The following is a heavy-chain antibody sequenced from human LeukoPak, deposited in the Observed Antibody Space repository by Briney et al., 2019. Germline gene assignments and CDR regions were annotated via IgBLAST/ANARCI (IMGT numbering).Heavy chain of an antibody. Sequence: ASVKVSCKASGYTFTGYYMHWVRQAPGQGLEWMGWINPNSGGTNYAQKFQGWVTMARDTSISTAYMELSRLRSDDTAVYYCASSRYGSTWFDPWGQGTLVTVSS. V-gene: IGHV1-2*04. D-gene: IGHD3-10*01. CDR1: GYTFTGYY. J-gene: IGHJ5*02. CDR2: INPNSGGT. CDR3: ASSRYGSTWFDP.